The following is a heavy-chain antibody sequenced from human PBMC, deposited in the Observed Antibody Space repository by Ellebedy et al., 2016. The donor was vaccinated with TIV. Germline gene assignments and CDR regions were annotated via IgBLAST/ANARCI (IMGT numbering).Heavy chain of an antibody. V-gene: IGHV3-7*01. CDR2: INEDGTKK. CDR1: GFTFSDYA. Sequence: GESLKISCEASGFTFSDYAMTWVRQAPGRGLEWVANINEDGTKKHFVDSVRGRFTISRDDAGNSLFLQMNSLGAEDTAVYYCARAIYGASYLWGRGTLVTVSS. D-gene: IGHD4-17*01. J-gene: IGHJ2*01. CDR3: ARAIYGASYL.